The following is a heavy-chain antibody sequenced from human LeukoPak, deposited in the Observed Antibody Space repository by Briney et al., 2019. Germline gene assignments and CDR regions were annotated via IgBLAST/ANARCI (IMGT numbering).Heavy chain of an antibody. J-gene: IGHJ4*02. V-gene: IGHV1-24*01. CDR3: ASSDVGPAIDLDF. D-gene: IGHD2-21*02. CDR2: FDPERRET. CDR1: GYTLTDLS. Sequence: ASVKVSCKVSGYTLTDLSTHWVRQSPGKGLEWMGGFDPERRETIYAQNFQGRVTMTADSSTDTVYMELRSLRSDDTAVYYCASSDVGPAIDLDFWGQGTLVTVSS.